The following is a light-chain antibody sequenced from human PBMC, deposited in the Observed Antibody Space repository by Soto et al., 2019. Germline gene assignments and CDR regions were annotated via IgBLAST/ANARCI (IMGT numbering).Light chain of an antibody. J-gene: IGKJ4*01. CDR2: SGS. CDR3: QHYGSSPLT. Sequence: EIVLTQSPGTLSLSPGDRATLSGRASESLGSSYLAWYQQKPGQAPRLLIYSGSSRAAGIPDRFSGSGSATDFTLTISSLEPEDFAVYYCQHYGSSPLTFGGGTKVDIK. V-gene: IGKV3-20*01. CDR1: ESLGSSY.